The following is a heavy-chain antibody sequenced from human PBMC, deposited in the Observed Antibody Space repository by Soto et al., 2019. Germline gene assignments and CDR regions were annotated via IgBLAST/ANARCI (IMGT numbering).Heavy chain of an antibody. J-gene: IGHJ4*02. D-gene: IGHD2-15*01. CDR1: GFTFSSYG. CDR2: IWYDGSNK. CDR3: AREAPCSGGSCHLDY. V-gene: IGHV3-33*08. Sequence: GGSLSLSCAAAGFTFSSYGMHWVRQAPGKGLEWVVVIWYDGSNKYYADSVKGRFTISRDNSKNTLYLQMNSLRAEDTAVYYCAREAPCSGGSCHLDYWGQGTLVTVSS.